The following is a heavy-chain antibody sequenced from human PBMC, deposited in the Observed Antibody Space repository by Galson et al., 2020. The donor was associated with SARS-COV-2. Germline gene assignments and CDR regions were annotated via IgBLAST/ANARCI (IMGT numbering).Heavy chain of an antibody. J-gene: IGHJ4*02. CDR3: AHVTDPTTSVDY. Sequence: SGPTLVKPTQTLTLTCTFSGFSLSTSAVAVSWIRQPPGQALEWLALIFWDDDKRFNPSLESRLTITKDTSKNQVVLTMTNMDPVDTATYYCAHVTDPTTSVDYWGQGTLVTVSS. CDR1: GFSLSTSAVA. D-gene: IGHD1-26*01. CDR2: IFWDDDK. V-gene: IGHV2-5*02.